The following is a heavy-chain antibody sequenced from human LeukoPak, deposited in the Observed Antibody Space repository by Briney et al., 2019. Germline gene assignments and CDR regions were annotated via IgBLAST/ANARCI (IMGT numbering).Heavy chain of an antibody. CDR1: GGSFSGYY. Sequence: SETLSLTCAVYGGSFSGYYWSWIRQPPGKGLEWIGEINHSGSTNYNPSLKSRVTISVDTSKNQFSLKLSSVTAADTAVYYCARGYCRSTSCYTRAPRYYYYMDVWGKGTTVTVSS. CDR3: ARGYCRSTSCYTRAPRYYYYMDV. J-gene: IGHJ6*03. V-gene: IGHV4-34*01. CDR2: INHSGST. D-gene: IGHD2-2*02.